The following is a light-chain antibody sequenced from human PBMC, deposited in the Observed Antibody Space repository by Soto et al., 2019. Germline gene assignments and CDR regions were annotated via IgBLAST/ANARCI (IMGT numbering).Light chain of an antibody. CDR1: SSDVGGYNY. CDR2: EVS. CDR3: SSYTSSSTQV. J-gene: IGLJ1*01. V-gene: IGLV2-14*01. Sequence: QSVLTQPASVSGSPGQSINISCTGTSSDVGGYNYVSWYQQHPGKAPKLMIYEVSNRPSGVSNRFSGSKSGNTASLTISGLQAEDEADYYCSSYTSSSTQVFGTGTKLTVL.